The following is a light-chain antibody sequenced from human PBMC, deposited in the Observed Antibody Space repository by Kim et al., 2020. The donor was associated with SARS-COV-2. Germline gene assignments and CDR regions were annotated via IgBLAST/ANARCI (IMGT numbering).Light chain of an antibody. Sequence: DIQMTQSPSSLSASVGDRVIITCRASQSISTYLNWYQQRVGKAPKFLIYGASRLQSGVPARFTGSGSGTDFTLTITSLQPEDFATYYCQQSYNTPLTFGGGTKVDIK. CDR1: QSISTY. CDR3: QQSYNTPLT. J-gene: IGKJ4*01. CDR2: GAS. V-gene: IGKV1-39*01.